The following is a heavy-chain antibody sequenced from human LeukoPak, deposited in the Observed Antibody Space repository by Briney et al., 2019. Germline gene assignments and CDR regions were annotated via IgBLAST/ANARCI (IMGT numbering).Heavy chain of an antibody. Sequence: ASVKVSCKASGYTFTSYGISWVRQAPGQGLEWMGWISAYNGNTNYAQKLQGRVTMTTDTSTSTAYMELRSLRSDDTAVYYCARDMDSGWYGVATYYYYGMDVWGQGTTVTVSS. J-gene: IGHJ6*02. CDR1: GYTFTSYG. CDR2: ISAYNGNT. V-gene: IGHV1-18*01. CDR3: ARDMDSGWYGVATYYYYGMDV. D-gene: IGHD6-19*01.